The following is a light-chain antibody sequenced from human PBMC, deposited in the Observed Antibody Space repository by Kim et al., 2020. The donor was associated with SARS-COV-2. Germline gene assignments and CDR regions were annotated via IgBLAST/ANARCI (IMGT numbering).Light chain of an antibody. Sequence: GQSVTNSCTGTSSDVGTYNYVYWYQHHPGKAPKLMIYEVSKRPSGVPDRLSGSKSGNTASLTVSGLQAEDEADYYCSSYAGNNNLVFGGGTQLTVL. CDR2: EVS. CDR1: SSDVGTYNY. V-gene: IGLV2-8*01. CDR3: SSYAGNNNLV. J-gene: IGLJ3*02.